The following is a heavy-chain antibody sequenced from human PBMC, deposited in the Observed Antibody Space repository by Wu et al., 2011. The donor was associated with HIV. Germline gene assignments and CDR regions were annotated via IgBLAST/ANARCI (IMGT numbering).Heavy chain of an antibody. CDR3: ARDFRSGSYYDHAFDI. V-gene: IGHV1-46*01. D-gene: IGHD1-26*01. CDR1: GYTFTNYY. Sequence: QVQLVQSGAEVKKPGASVKVSCTASGYTFTNYYIHWVRQAPGLGLEWMGLIKPSGDGTTYARKFQGRVTMTRDTSTGTIYMELSSLRSEDTAVYYCARDFRSGSYYDHAFDIWGQGTMVTVSS. CDR2: IKPSGDGT. J-gene: IGHJ3*02.